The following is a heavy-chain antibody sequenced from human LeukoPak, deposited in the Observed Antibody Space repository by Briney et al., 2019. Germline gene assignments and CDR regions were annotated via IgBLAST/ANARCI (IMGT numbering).Heavy chain of an antibody. CDR3: AREEYCSSTSCYNDYYYYYGMDV. D-gene: IGHD2-2*02. CDR2: INPNSGGT. J-gene: IGHJ6*02. V-gene: IGHV1-2*02. CDR1: GYTFTGYY. Sequence: ASVKVSCKASGYTFTGYYMHWVRQAPGQGLEWMGWINPNSGGTNYAQKFQGRVTMTRDTSISTAYMELSRLRSDDTAVYYCAREEYCSSTSCYNDYYYYYGMDVWGQGTTVTVSS.